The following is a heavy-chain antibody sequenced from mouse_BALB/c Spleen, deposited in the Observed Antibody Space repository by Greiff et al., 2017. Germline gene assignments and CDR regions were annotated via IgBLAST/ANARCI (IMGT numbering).Heavy chain of an antibody. V-gene: IGHV5-6*01. CDR3: ASLYYGNSYYAMDY. CDR2: ISSGGSYT. D-gene: IGHD2-1*01. CDR1: GFTFSSYG. Sequence: EVQLVESGGDLVKPGGSLKLSCAASGFTFSSYGMSWVRQTPDKRLEWVATISSGGSYTYYPDSVKGRFTISRDNAKNTLYLQMSSLKSEDTAMYYCASLYYGNSYYAMDYWGQGTSVTVSS. J-gene: IGHJ4*01.